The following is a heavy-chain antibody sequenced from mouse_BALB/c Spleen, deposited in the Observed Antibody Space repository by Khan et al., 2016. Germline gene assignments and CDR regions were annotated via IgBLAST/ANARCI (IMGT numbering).Heavy chain of an antibody. CDR2: INTNTGEP. D-gene: IGHD1-1*01. J-gene: IGHJ3*01. V-gene: IGHV9-3*02. CDR3: ADDYYGSNWFAY. Sequence: QIQLVQSGPELKKPGETVKISCKASGYTFTNYGMNWVKQAPGKGLKWMGWINTNTGEPTYAEEFKGRFAFSLETSARTAYLQINNLKNEDTATYSCADDYYGSNWFAYWGQGTLVTVSA. CDR1: GYTFTNYG.